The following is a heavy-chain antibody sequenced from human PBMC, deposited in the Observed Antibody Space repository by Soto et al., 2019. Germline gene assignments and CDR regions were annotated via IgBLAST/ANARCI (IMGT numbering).Heavy chain of an antibody. V-gene: IGHV4-30-4*01. CDR1: GGSISSGDYY. CDR2: IYYSGST. Sequence: QVQLQESGPGLVKPSQTLSLTCTVSGGSISSGDYYWSWIRQPPGKGLEWIGYIYYSGSTYYNPSLKSRVTISVDTSKNQFSLKLSPVTAADTAVYYCARAYYDFWSGYLANWFDPWGQGTLVTVSS. J-gene: IGHJ5*02. CDR3: ARAYYDFWSGYLANWFDP. D-gene: IGHD3-3*01.